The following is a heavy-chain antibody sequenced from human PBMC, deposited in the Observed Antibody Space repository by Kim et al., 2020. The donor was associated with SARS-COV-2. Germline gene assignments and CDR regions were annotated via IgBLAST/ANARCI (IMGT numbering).Heavy chain of an antibody. CDR2: ISDSGDIT. CDR1: GFTFSTYA. CDR3: AKHTITGLGKFDY. D-gene: IGHD1-1*01. Sequence: GGSLRLSCVASGFTFSTYAMTWVRQAPGKGLEWVSTISDSGDITFYADSVKGRFTISRDNSKNTLYLQMSSLRAEDTAIYYCAKHTITGLGKFDYWGQGT. J-gene: IGHJ4*02. V-gene: IGHV3-23*01.